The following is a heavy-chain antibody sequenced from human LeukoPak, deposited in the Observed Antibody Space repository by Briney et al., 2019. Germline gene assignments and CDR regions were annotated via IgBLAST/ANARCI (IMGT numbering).Heavy chain of an antibody. Sequence: SQTLSLTCTVSGGSISSGGYYWSWIRQHPGKGLEWIGYVYYSGTTYYNPSLKSRVTMSVGTSKNQFSLKLGPVTAADTAVYYCARADNWFDPWGQGTLVTVSS. CDR2: VYYSGTT. V-gene: IGHV4-31*03. J-gene: IGHJ5*02. CDR3: ARADNWFDP. CDR1: GGSISSGGYY.